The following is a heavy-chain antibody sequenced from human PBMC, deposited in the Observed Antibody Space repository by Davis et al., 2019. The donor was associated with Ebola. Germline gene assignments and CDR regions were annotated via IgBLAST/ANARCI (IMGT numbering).Heavy chain of an antibody. CDR2: TYYTSQWYN. V-gene: IGHV6-1*01. J-gene: IGHJ4*02. Sequence: PSETLSLTCAISGDSVSGSSGAWNWIRQSPSSGLEWLGRTYYTSQWYNDYAESVKSRMTINPDTSKNQFSLKLNSVTPEDTAVYYCGRGWLRTGIDYWGQGTLVTVSS. CDR3: GRGWLRTGIDY. CDR1: GDSVSGSSGA. D-gene: IGHD5-12*01.